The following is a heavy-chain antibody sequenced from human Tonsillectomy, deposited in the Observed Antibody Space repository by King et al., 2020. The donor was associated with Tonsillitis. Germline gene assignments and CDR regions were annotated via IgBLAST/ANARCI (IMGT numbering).Heavy chain of an antibody. CDR2: INHSGST. Sequence: VQLPQWGAGLLKPSETLSLTCAVYGGSFSGYYWSWIRQPPGKGLEWIGEINHSGSTNYNPSLKSRVTVSVDTSKNQFSLKLSSVTAADTAVYYCAREGGLLGYCSGGSCFRTAFDYWGQGTLVTVSS. D-gene: IGHD2-15*01. J-gene: IGHJ4*02. CDR3: AREGGLLGYCSGGSCFRTAFDY. V-gene: IGHV4-34*01. CDR1: GGSFSGYY.